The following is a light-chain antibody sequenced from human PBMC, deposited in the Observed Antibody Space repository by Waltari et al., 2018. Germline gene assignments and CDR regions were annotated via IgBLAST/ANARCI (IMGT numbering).Light chain of an antibody. CDR1: QSISSN. J-gene: IGKJ1*01. CDR3: QQYNVWPRT. CDR2: GAS. Sequence: EIVMTQSPATLSVSPGERATLSCRASQSISSNLAWYQQKPGQTPRLLIYGASTRVTGIPARLSGSGSGTEFTLTISSLQSEDFAIYYCQQYNVWPRTFGQGTKVEI. V-gene: IGKV3-15*01.